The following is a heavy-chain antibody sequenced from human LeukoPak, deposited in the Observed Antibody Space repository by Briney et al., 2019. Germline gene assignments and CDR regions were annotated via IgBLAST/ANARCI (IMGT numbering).Heavy chain of an antibody. CDR2: INHSGST. J-gene: IGHJ2*01. Sequence: SETLSLTCAVYGGSFSGYYWSWIRQPPGKGLEWIGEINHSGSTNYNPSLKSRVTISVDTSKNQFSLKLSSVTAADTAVYYCARAGNYDSSGYYYVLNWYFDLWGRGTLVTVSS. D-gene: IGHD3-22*01. CDR1: GGSFSGYY. V-gene: IGHV4-34*01. CDR3: ARAGNYDSSGYYYVLNWYFDL.